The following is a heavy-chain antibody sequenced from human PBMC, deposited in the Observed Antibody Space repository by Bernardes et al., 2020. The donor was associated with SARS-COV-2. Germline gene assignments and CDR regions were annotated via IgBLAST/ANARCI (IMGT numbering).Heavy chain of an antibody. CDR1: GFSLSTPGMC. CDR2: IDWDDDK. CDR3: ARIQTTVTTFFDY. Sequence: SVPTLVKPTQTLTLTCTFSGFSLSTPGMCVTWIRQPPGKALEWLARIDWDDDKYYSTSLKTRLTISRDTSKNRVVLTMTNMDPVDTATYYCARIQTTVTTFFDYWGQGTLVTVSS. D-gene: IGHD4-17*01. J-gene: IGHJ4*02. V-gene: IGHV2-70*11.